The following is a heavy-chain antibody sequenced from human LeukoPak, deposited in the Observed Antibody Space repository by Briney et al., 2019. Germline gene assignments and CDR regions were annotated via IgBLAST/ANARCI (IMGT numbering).Heavy chain of an antibody. CDR1: GYSFTSYW. D-gene: IGHD2-8*01. Sequence: GESLKNSCKGSGYSFTSYWIGWVRQMPGKGLGWMGIIYPGDSDTRYSPSFQGQVTISADKSISTAYLQWSSLKASDTAMYYCARRNRDCTNGVCYNLDFDYWGQGTLVTVSS. CDR2: IYPGDSDT. CDR3: ARRNRDCTNGVCYNLDFDY. V-gene: IGHV5-51*01. J-gene: IGHJ4*02.